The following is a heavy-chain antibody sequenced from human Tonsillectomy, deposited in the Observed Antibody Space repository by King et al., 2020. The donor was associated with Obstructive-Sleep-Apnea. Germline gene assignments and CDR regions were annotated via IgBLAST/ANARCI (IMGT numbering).Heavy chain of an antibody. D-gene: IGHD6-13*01. CDR3: VGASAGSRDAFDI. J-gene: IGHJ3*02. Sequence: PLQESGPGLVQPSEPLSLTCTVSGGAISSYYWSWIRQSPGKGLEWIGYIYYTGSTNYNPSLYRRITISVDTSKNQFSLKVRSVTAADTAVYYCVGASAGSRDAFDIWGQGTLVTVSS. CDR2: IYYTGST. V-gene: IGHV4-59*01. CDR1: GGAISSYY.